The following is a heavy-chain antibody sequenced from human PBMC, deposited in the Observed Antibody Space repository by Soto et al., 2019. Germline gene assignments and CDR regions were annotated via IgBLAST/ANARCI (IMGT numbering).Heavy chain of an antibody. CDR1: GGSISSGDYY. J-gene: IGHJ5*02. CDR3: ARVTPPPADFDYWTGYYTLAP. CDR2: IYYSGFT. D-gene: IGHD3-3*01. Sequence: SETLSLTCNVSGGSISSGDYYWSWIRQPPGKGLEWIGYIYYSGFTYYNPSLKSRVIISVDTSKNQISLKVRSVTAADTAVYFCARVTPPPADFDYWTGYYTLAPWGQGALVTVSS. V-gene: IGHV4-30-4*01.